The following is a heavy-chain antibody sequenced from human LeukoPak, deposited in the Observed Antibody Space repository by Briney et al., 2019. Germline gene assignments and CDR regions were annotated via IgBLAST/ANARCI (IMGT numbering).Heavy chain of an antibody. Sequence: PGRSLRLSCAASGFTFSSYGMHWVRQAPGKGLEWVAVISYDGSNKYYADSVKGRFTISRGNSKNTLYLQMNSLRAEDTAVYYCAKDPRYCSGGSCYSVYYFDYWGQGTLVTVSS. CDR1: GFTFSSYG. CDR2: ISYDGSNK. J-gene: IGHJ4*02. V-gene: IGHV3-30*18. D-gene: IGHD2-15*01. CDR3: AKDPRYCSGGSCYSVYYFDY.